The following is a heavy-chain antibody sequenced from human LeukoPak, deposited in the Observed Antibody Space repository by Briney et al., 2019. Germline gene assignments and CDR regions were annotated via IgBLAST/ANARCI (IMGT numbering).Heavy chain of an antibody. CDR1: GFTLSDYD. D-gene: IGHD1-14*01. Sequence: GGSLRLSCAASGFTLSDYDMHWVRHTTGKGLEWVSAIGSAGDTYYAGSVKGRFTISRENAKQSLYLQMNSLRAEDTAVYYCVRQPDSARYGFDYWGQGTQVTVSS. V-gene: IGHV3-13*01. CDR3: VRQPDSARYGFDY. J-gene: IGHJ4*02. CDR2: IGSAGDT.